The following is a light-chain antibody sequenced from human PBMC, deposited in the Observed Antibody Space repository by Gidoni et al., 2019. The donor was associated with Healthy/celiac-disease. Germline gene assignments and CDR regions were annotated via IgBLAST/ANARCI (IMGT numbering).Light chain of an antibody. Sequence: DIQMTQSPSTLSASVGDRVTITCRASQSISSWLAWYQQKPGKALKLLIYKASSLESGVPSRFSGSGSGTEFTLTISSLQPDDFATYYCQQYNSYWTFGQXTKVEIK. V-gene: IGKV1-5*03. CDR2: KAS. CDR1: QSISSW. J-gene: IGKJ1*01. CDR3: QQYNSYWT.